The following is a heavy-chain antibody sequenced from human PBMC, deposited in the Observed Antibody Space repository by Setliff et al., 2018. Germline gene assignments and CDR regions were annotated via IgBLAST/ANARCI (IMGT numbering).Heavy chain of an antibody. V-gene: IGHV1-18*01. CDR3: AGVVYYASGSSLSYGMDV. CDR1: GYSFTSYG. J-gene: IGHJ6*02. CDR2: ISAYNDNK. D-gene: IGHD3-10*01. Sequence: GASVKVSCKASGYSFTSYGISWVRQAPGQGLEWMGWISAYNDNKNYAQKFQGRVTMTTDTSTNTVFMELRSLRSEDTAMFYCAGVVYYASGSSLSYGMDVWGQGTAVTVSS.